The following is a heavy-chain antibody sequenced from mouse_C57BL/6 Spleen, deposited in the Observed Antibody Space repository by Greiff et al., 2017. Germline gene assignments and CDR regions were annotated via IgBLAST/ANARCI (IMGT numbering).Heavy chain of an antibody. V-gene: IGHV1-15*01. D-gene: IGHD1-1*01. Sequence: VQLKESGAELVRPGASVTLSCKASGYTFTDYEMHWVKQTPVHGLEWIGAIDPETGGTAYNQKFKGKAILTADKSSSTAYMELRSLTSEDSAVYYCTRHYYYGSSNWYFDVWGTGTTVTVSS. CDR3: TRHYYYGSSNWYFDV. CDR2: IDPETGGT. J-gene: IGHJ1*03. CDR1: GYTFTDYE.